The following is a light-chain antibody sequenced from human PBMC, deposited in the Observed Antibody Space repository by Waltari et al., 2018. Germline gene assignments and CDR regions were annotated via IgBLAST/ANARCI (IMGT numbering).Light chain of an antibody. Sequence: DIQLTQSPSFLSASVGDRVTITCRASQGISSYLGWYQQKPGTAPKLLIYGASTLQSGVPSRFSGSGSGTEFTLTISSLQPEDFATYYCQHLNSYSLTFGPGTKVDIK. CDR3: QHLNSYSLT. CDR1: QGISSY. CDR2: GAS. V-gene: IGKV1-9*01. J-gene: IGKJ3*01.